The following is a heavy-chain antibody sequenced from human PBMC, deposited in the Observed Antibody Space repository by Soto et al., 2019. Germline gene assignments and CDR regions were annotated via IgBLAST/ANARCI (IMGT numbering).Heavy chain of an antibody. V-gene: IGHV1-8*01. CDR2: MNPNSGNT. Sequence: QVQLVQSGAEVKKPGASVKVSCKASGYTFTSYDINWVRQATGQGLEWMGWMNPNSGNTGYAQKFQGRVTMTRNTSITTAHMTLTSPRSEDTAVYYCATDKGPSAFHPWGQGTLVTVSS. CDR1: GYTFTSYD. CDR3: ATDKGPSAFHP. J-gene: IGHJ5*02.